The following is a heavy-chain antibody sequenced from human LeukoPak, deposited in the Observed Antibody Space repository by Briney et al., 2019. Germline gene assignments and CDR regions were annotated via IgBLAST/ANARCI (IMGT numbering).Heavy chain of an antibody. CDR3: AREEGGWYGYYGMDV. D-gene: IGHD6-19*01. J-gene: IGHJ6*02. Sequence: ASVKVSCKASGYTFTGYYMHWVRQAPGQGLEWMGWINPNSGGTNYAQKFQGRVTMTRDTSISTAYMELSRPRSDDTAVYYYAREEGGWYGYYGMDVWGQGTTVTVSS. CDR1: GYTFTGYY. V-gene: IGHV1-2*02. CDR2: INPNSGGT.